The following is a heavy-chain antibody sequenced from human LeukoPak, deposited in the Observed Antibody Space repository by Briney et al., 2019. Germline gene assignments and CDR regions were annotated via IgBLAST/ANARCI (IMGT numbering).Heavy chain of an antibody. D-gene: IGHD2-21*02. J-gene: IGHJ5*02. CDR1: GYTFTGYY. CDR2: INPNSGGT. Sequence: GASVKVSCKASGYTFTGYYMHWVRQAPGQGLEWMGWINPNSGGTNYAQKFQGRVTITRDTSISTAYMELSRLRSDDTAVYYCARVGVEWFLPTYCGGDCYDWWFDPWGQGTLVTVSS. V-gene: IGHV1-2*02. CDR3: ARVGVEWFLPTYCGGDCYDWWFDP.